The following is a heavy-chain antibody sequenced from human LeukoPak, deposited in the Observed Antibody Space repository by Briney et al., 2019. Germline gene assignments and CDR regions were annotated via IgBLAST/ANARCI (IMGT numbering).Heavy chain of an antibody. CDR2: INTGNGNT. J-gene: IGHJ4*02. Sequence: ASVKVSCKASGYTFTSYALHWVRQAPGQRLEWMGWINTGNGNTIYSQKLQGRVTMTTDTSTNTAYMELRSLRSDDTAVYYCARDYVYSSSARFDYWGQGTLVTVSS. CDR3: ARDYVYSSSARFDY. D-gene: IGHD6-6*01. CDR1: GYTFTSYA. V-gene: IGHV1-3*04.